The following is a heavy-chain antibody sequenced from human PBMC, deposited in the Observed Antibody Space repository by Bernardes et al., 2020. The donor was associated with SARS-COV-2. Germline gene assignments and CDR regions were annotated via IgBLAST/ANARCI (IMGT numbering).Heavy chain of an antibody. V-gene: IGHV4-34*01. CDR1: GGSFSGYY. CDR2: INHSGST. J-gene: IGHJ4*02. Sequence: SETLSLTCAVYGGSFSGYYWSWIRQPPGKGLEWIGEINHSGSTNYNPSLKSRVTISVDTSKNQFSLKLSSVTAADTAVYYCARGRAHVGTFDYWGQGTLVTVSS. CDR3: ARGRAHVGTFDY.